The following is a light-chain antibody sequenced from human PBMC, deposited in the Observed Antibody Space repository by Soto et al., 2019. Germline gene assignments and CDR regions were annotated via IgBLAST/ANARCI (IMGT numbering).Light chain of an antibody. Sequence: DIQMTQSPSSLSASVGDRVTITCRASQSIRRYLNWYQQKQGKAPKLLIYATSSLQSGVPSRFSGSGSGADFTLTISSLQPEDFATYYCHQTSNIPFTFGGGTKVE. CDR1: QSIRRY. V-gene: IGKV1-39*01. CDR3: HQTSNIPFT. J-gene: IGKJ4*01. CDR2: ATS.